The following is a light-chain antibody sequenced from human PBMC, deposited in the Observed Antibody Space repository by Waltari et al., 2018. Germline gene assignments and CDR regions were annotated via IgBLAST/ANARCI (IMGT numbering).Light chain of an antibody. V-gene: IGKV2-28*01. Sequence: DIVMTQSPLSLPVTPGEPASISCRSSRSLLHSNGYNYFDWYMQKPGQSPQLLIYLCSNRASGVPYRFSGSGSGTDFTLKISRVEAEDVGVYYCMQALQTPLTFGGGTKVEIK. J-gene: IGKJ4*01. CDR3: MQALQTPLT. CDR2: LCS. CDR1: RSLLHSNGYNY.